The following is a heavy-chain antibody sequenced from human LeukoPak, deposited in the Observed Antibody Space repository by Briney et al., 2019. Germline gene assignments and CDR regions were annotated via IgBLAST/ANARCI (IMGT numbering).Heavy chain of an antibody. D-gene: IGHD3-10*01. J-gene: IGHJ4*02. CDR3: ARGGIRGILLPVDY. Sequence: GGSLRLSCAVSGFTFSNYWMSWVRQAPGMGLEWVANIKHDGTTTYYLGSVKGRFTLSRDNSKNSLYLQMNSLRAEDTAVYYCARGGIRGILLPVDYWGQGTLVTVSS. V-gene: IGHV3-7*01. CDR2: IKHDGTTT. CDR1: GFTFSNYW.